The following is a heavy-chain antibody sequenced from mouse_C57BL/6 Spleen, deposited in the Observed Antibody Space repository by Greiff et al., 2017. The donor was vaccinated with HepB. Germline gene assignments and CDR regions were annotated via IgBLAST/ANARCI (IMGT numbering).Heavy chain of an antibody. Sequence: DVQLVESGGDLVKPGGSLKLSCAASGFTFSSYGMSWVRQTPDKRLEWVATISSGGSYTYYPDSVKGRFTISRDNAKNTLYLQMSSLKSEDTAMYYCATGTVYYYAMDYWGQGTSVTVSS. CDR2: ISSGGSYT. CDR1: GFTFSSYG. CDR3: ATGTVYYYAMDY. D-gene: IGHD4-1*01. V-gene: IGHV5-6*01. J-gene: IGHJ4*01.